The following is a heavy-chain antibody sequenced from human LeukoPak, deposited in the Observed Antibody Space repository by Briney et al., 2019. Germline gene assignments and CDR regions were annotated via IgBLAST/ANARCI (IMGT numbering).Heavy chain of an antibody. CDR1: GGSIIDYY. D-gene: IGHD6-13*01. CDR3: VRGSTWFDY. Sequence: SETLSLTCTVSGGSIIDYYWNWIRQPPGKGLEWIGYIYYSGSTNYNPSLKSRVTLSVDTSKNQFSLNLNSVTAADTAVYYCVRGSTWFDYWGQGTLVIVSS. J-gene: IGHJ4*02. CDR2: IYYSGST. V-gene: IGHV4-59*01.